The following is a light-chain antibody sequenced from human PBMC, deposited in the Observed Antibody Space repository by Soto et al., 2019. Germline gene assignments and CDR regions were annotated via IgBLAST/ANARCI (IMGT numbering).Light chain of an antibody. J-gene: IGLJ1*01. CDR2: DVS. CDR3: SSYTSSRNV. V-gene: IGLV2-14*01. Sequence: ALTQPASVSGSPGQSITISCTGTSSDVGGYNYVSWYQQHPGKAPKLMIYDVSNRPSGVSNRFSGSKSGNTASLTISGLQAEDEADYYCSSYTSSRNVFGTGTKVTVL. CDR1: SSDVGGYNY.